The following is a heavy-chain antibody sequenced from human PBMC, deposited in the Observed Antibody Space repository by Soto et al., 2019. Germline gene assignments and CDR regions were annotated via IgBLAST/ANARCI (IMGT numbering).Heavy chain of an antibody. V-gene: IGHV3-30-3*01. CDR3: APDKDSMDV. CDR1: GFTFSSYA. J-gene: IGHJ6*02. Sequence: QVQLLESGGGVVQPGRSLRLSCAASGFTFSSYAMHWVRQAPGKGLEWVAVISYDGSNKYYADSVKGRFTISSDNSKNTLYPNRNGLIAEDTAEYYCAPDKDSMDVWGQGTAVTDS. CDR2: ISYDGSNK.